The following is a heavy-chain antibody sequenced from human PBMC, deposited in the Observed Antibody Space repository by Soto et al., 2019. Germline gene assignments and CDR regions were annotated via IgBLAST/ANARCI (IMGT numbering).Heavy chain of an antibody. CDR1: GFTFSSYA. Sequence: PGGSLRLSCAASGFTFSSYAMSWVRQAPGKGLEWVSAISGSGGSTYYADSVKGRFTISRDNSKNTLYLQMNSLRAEDTAVYYCAKDSGGITIFGVVSLPGGMDVWGQGTTVTVSS. V-gene: IGHV3-23*01. CDR3: AKDSGGITIFGVVSLPGGMDV. J-gene: IGHJ6*02. D-gene: IGHD3-3*01. CDR2: ISGSGGST.